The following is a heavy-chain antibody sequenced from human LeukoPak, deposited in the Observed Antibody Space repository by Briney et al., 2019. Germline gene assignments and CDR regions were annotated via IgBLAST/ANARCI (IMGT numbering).Heavy chain of an antibody. D-gene: IGHD3-9*01. CDR1: GFTFSSYA. V-gene: IGHV3-23*01. CDR3: AKSQVRYDILTGFDY. CDR2: ISGSGGST. J-gene: IGHJ4*02. Sequence: GGSLRLSCAASGFTFSSYAMSWVRQAPGKGLEWVSAISGSGGSTYYADSVKGRFTISRDNSKNTLYLQMNSLRAEDTAVYYCAKSQVRYDILTGFDYWGQGTLVTVSS.